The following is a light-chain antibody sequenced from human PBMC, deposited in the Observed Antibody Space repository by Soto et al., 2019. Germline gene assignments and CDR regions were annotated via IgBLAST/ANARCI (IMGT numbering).Light chain of an antibody. CDR2: AAS. Sequence: DIPMTQSPSSLSASVGDRVTITCRASQTISTYLNWYQQKPGKAPKLLIYAASTLQSGVPSRFSGSGSATDFTLTINSLQPEDFATYYCQQSHGIPYTFGQGTKLEIK. J-gene: IGKJ2*01. V-gene: IGKV1-39*01. CDR1: QTISTY. CDR3: QQSHGIPYT.